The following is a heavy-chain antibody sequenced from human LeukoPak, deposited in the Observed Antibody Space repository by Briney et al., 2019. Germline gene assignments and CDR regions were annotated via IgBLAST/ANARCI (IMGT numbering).Heavy chain of an antibody. V-gene: IGHV1-69*04. CDR2: IIPILGIA. D-gene: IGHD4-17*01. Sequence: GASVKVSCKASGYTFTGYYMHWVRQAPGQGLEWMGRIIPILGIANYAQKFQGRVTITADKSTSTAYMELSSLRSEDTAVYYCARETPYDYGDYAPFDYWGQGTLVTVSS. CDR3: ARETPYDYGDYAPFDY. CDR1: GYTFTGYY. J-gene: IGHJ4*02.